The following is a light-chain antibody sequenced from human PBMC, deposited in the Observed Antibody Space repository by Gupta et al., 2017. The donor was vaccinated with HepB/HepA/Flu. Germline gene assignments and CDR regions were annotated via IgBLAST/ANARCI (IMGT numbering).Light chain of an antibody. CDR3: CSYAGSYTLAV. CDR2: DVS. CDR1: SSDVGGYNY. V-gene: IGLV2-11*01. J-gene: IGLJ2*01. Sequence: VTISCTGTSSDVGGYNYVSWYQQHPGKAPKLMIYDVSKRPSGVPDRFSGSKSGNTASLTISVLQAEDETDYYCCSYAGSYTLAVFGGGTKLTVL.